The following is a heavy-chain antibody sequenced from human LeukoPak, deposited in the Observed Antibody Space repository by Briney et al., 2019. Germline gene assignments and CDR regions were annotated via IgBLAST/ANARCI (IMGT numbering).Heavy chain of an antibody. CDR1: GGSITTYY. J-gene: IGHJ4*02. D-gene: IGHD1-26*01. V-gene: IGHV4-59*08. CDR2: IYPGGTT. Sequence: SETLSLTCTVSGGSITTYYWSWIRQSPGKGLEWIGYIYPGGTTSYNPSLTSRVTISLDRSRSQFSLKLSSVTAADTAVYYCARQVGSSRIDYWGQGTLVTVSS. CDR3: ARQVGSSRIDY.